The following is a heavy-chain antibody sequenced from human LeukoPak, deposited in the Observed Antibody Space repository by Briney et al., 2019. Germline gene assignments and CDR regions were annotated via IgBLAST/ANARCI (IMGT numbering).Heavy chain of an antibody. CDR3: ARVLGVGYGATNLAY. D-gene: IGHD1-26*01. Sequence: GGSLRLSCAVSGFTFSSYALHWARQPPGKGLEWVAVISYDGKYQYYADSVLGRFTVFRDDSQNTLLLQMNDLRPDDTAVYYCARVLGVGYGATNLAYWGQGTLVTVFS. CDR1: GFTFSSYA. J-gene: IGHJ4*02. CDR2: ISYDGKYQ. V-gene: IGHV3-30*04.